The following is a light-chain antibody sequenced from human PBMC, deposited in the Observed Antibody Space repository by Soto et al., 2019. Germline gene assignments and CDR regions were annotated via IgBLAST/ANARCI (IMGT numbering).Light chain of an antibody. Sequence: QSALSQPASVSGSPGQSVTISCSGTGNDVGNYNLVSWYQQHPGKVPKLLIYEVSRRPSGVTNRFSASKSGNTASLTISGLLADDEADYYCTSYTRSGTLVFGGGTKLTVL. CDR3: TSYTRSGTLV. V-gene: IGLV2-14*02. CDR2: EVS. J-gene: IGLJ2*01. CDR1: GNDVGNYNL.